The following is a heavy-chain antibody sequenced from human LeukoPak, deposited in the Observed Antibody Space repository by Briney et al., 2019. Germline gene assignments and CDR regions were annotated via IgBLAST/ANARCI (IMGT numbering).Heavy chain of an antibody. V-gene: IGHV3-21*01. J-gene: IGHJ4*02. CDR2: ISSSSSYI. CDR1: GFTFSSYS. Sequence: GGSLRLSCAASGFTFSSYSMNWVRQAPGKGLEWVSSISSSSSYIYYAGPVKGRFTISRDNAKNSLYLQMNSLRAEDTAVYYCAREGVVVPAAPLDYWGQGTLVTVSS. D-gene: IGHD2-2*01. CDR3: AREGVVVPAAPLDY.